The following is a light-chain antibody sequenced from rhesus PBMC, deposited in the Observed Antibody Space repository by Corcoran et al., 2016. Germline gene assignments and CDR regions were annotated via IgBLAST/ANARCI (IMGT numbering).Light chain of an antibody. CDR2: MAS. V-gene: IGKV1-25*01. Sequence: DIQMTQSPSSLSASVGDRVTITCPASQGSSSYLDWYQQQPGKAPKLLIYMASTLQSWVPSRCSGSGSGTAVTLSSNSLHPEDFSTSSFPAPLPPPFSFRQGTNVAIE. CDR3: PAPLPPPFS. CDR1: QGSSSY. J-gene: IGKJ2*01.